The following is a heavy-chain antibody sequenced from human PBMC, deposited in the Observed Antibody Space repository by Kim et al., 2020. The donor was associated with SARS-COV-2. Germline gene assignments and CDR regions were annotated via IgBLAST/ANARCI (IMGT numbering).Heavy chain of an antibody. CDR1: GGSINTYDY. V-gene: IGHV4-39*01. CDR2: MHHSGST. Sequence: SETLSLTYIVSGGSINTYDYWGWIRQTPGKGLEWIGSMHHSGSTYHNPSLQSRVTISVDMSKNQVSLKLRSVTAADTAVFYCARHVKANDAFDNWGQGTMVIVAS. J-gene: IGHJ3*02. CDR3: ARHVKANDAFDN.